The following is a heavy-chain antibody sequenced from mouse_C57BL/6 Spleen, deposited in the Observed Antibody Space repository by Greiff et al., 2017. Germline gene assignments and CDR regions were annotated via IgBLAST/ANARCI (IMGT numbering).Heavy chain of an antibody. CDR2: ISDGGSYT. Sequence: EVMLVESGGGLVKPGGSLKLSCAASGFTFSSYAMSWVRQTPEKRLEWVATISDGGSYTYYPDNVKGRFTISRDNAKNNLYLQMSHLKSEDTAMYYCARGDGYSGHFDYWGQGTTLTVSS. J-gene: IGHJ2*01. CDR3: ARGDGYSGHFDY. V-gene: IGHV5-4*03. D-gene: IGHD2-3*01. CDR1: GFTFSSYA.